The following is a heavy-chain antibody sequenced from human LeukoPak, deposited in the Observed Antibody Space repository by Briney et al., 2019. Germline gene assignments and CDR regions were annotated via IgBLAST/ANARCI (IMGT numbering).Heavy chain of an antibody. J-gene: IGHJ4*02. CDR3: ATDPPSTAAAPEY. CDR2: ISDGGVTT. Sequence: GGSLRLSCAASGFIFRSYEMNWVRQAPGKGLEWISYISDGGVTTYYADSVKGRFTISRDNAKNSLYLQMNSLRAEDTAVYYCATDPPSTAAAPEYWGQGTLVTVSS. V-gene: IGHV3-48*03. CDR1: GFIFRSYE. D-gene: IGHD6-13*01.